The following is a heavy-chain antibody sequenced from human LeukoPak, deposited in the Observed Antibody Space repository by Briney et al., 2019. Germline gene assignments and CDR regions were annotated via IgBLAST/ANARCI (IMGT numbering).Heavy chain of an antibody. J-gene: IGHJ5*02. D-gene: IGHD3-10*01. CDR3: ARGSRYGSGSYYNGLRGSTNWFDP. Sequence: SETLSLTCTVSDGSISSSSYYWGWIRQPPGKGLEWIGEINHSGSTNYNPSLKSRVTISVDTSKNQFSLKLSSVTAADTAVYYCARGSRYGSGSYYNGLRGSTNWFDPWGQGTLVTVSS. CDR2: INHSGST. CDR1: DGSISSSSYY. V-gene: IGHV4-39*07.